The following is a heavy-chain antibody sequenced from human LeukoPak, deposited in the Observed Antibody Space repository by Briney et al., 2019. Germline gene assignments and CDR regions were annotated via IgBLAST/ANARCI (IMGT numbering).Heavy chain of an antibody. CDR1: GFSFSSYS. J-gene: IGHJ4*02. CDR3: ARDLGVYSRYYFDY. CDR2: ISSSSSTI. Sequence: GGSLRLSCVASGFSFSSYSMSWVRQAPGKGLEWVSYISSSSSTIYYADSVKGRFTISRGNAKNSLYLQMNSLRVEDTAVYYCARDLGVYSRYYFDYWGQGTLVTVSS. V-gene: IGHV3-48*01. D-gene: IGHD2-8*01.